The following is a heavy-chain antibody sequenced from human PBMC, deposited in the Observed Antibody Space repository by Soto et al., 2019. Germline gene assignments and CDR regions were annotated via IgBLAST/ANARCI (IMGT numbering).Heavy chain of an antibody. CDR2: IKQDGSVQ. J-gene: IGHJ6*02. V-gene: IGHV3-7*01. Sequence: EVQVVESGGGLVQPGGSLRLSCAASGFTFSSYWMTWVRQAPGKGLEWVANIKQDGSVQSYVDSVKGRFTISRDNAKNSLYLQMNSLTAEDTALYYCARHDHTINNYYALDVGGRGTTVTVSS. CDR3: ARHDHTINNYYALDV. D-gene: IGHD1-1*01. CDR1: GFTFSSYW.